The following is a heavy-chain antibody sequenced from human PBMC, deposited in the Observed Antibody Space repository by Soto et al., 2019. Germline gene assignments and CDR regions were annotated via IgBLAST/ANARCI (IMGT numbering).Heavy chain of an antibody. CDR1: GFIFSRFA. CDR2: ISHDGNSK. CDR3: AKNQGVELVPLATVDWFDP. V-gene: IGHV3-30-3*01. D-gene: IGHD1-26*01. Sequence: GGSLRLSCAASGFIFSRFAMHWVRLAPGKGLEWVATISHDGNSKYYADSVRGRFTISRDNSKSTVYLELNNLSAEDTAVYHCAKNQGVELVPLATVDWFDPWGQGSVVTVSS. J-gene: IGHJ5*02.